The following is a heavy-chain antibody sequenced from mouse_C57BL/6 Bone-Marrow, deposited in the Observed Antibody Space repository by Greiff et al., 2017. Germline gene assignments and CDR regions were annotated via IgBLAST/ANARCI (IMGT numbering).Heavy chain of an antibody. CDR3: ASLYYYGSTFFDY. D-gene: IGHD1-1*01. Sequence: EVKLMESGGDLVKPGGSLKLSCAASGFTFSSYGMSWVRQTPDKRLEWVATISSGGSYTYYPDSVKGRFTISRDNAKKTLYLQMSSLKSEDTAMXYCASLYYYGSTFFDYWGQGTTLTVSS. J-gene: IGHJ2*01. CDR2: ISSGGSYT. V-gene: IGHV5-6*01. CDR1: GFTFSSYG.